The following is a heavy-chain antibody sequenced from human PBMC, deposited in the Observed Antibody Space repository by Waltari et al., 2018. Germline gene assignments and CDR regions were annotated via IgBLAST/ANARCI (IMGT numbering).Heavy chain of an antibody. V-gene: IGHV6-1*01. Sequence: QVQLQQSGPGLMRPSQTLSLTCDISGESVSSNSVACNWIRQSQSRCLEWLGRTYYKSKWYNDYAISVKSRITINPDTSKNQFSLQLNSVTPEDTAVYYCAREFNGWDYWGQGSLVTVSS. CDR1: GESVSSNSVA. J-gene: IGHJ4*02. CDR2: TYYKSKWYN. CDR3: AREFNGWDY. D-gene: IGHD6-19*01.